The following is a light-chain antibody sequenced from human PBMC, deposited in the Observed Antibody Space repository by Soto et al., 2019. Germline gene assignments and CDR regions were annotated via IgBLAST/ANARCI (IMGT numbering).Light chain of an antibody. CDR3: QQYNNWPPWT. CDR2: GAS. Sequence: IVMTRSPATLSVSPGERATLSCRASQSVSSNLAWYQQKPGQAPRLLIYGASTRATGSPARFSGSGSGTEFTLTISSLQSEDFAVYYCQQYNNWPPWTFGQGTKVEIK. V-gene: IGKV3-15*01. CDR1: QSVSSN. J-gene: IGKJ1*01.